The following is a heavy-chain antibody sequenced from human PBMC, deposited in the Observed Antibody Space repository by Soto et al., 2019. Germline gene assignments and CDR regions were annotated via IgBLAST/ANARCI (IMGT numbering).Heavy chain of an antibody. J-gene: IGHJ5*02. V-gene: IGHV1-46*01. CDR2: INPSGGST. CDR1: GYTFTSYY. Sequence: QVQLVQSGAEVKKPGASVKVSCKASGYTFTSYYMHWVRQAPGQGLEWMGIINPSGGSTSYAQKFPGKVTMTRDTSPSTVYMELSSLRSEDTAVYYCARDWRIAAAGTGWFDPWGQGTLVTVSS. CDR3: ARDWRIAAAGTGWFDP. D-gene: IGHD6-13*01.